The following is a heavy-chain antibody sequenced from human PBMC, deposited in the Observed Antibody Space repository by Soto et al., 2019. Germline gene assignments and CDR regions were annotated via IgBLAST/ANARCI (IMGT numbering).Heavy chain of an antibody. V-gene: IGHV3-30*18. CDR3: TKDRLPDHLDSSGLDH. CDR1: GFTFSSHG. J-gene: IGHJ4*02. CDR2: LSFDGHHK. Sequence: PGGSLRLSCSASGFTFSSHGMHWIRQAPGKGLEWVAVLSFDGHHKYFADSVKGRFTISRDNSRSTLYLHMNSLRVEDTAVYYCTKDRLPDHLDSSGLDHRGQGTLVTVSS. D-gene: IGHD3-22*01.